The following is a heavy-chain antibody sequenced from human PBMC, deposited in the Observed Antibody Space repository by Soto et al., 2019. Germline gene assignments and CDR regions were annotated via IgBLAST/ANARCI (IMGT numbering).Heavy chain of an antibody. CDR3: ARQGDSKPTRLPAHYYGMDV. Sequence: GESLKISCKGSGYSFTIYWIGWVRQMPGKGLEWMGIIYPGDSDTRYSPSFQGQVTISADKSISTAYLQWSSLKASDTAMYYCARQGDSKPTRLPAHYYGMDVGGQGTTVTVSS. D-gene: IGHD4-4*01. CDR1: GYSFTIYW. J-gene: IGHJ6*02. V-gene: IGHV5-51*01. CDR2: IYPGDSDT.